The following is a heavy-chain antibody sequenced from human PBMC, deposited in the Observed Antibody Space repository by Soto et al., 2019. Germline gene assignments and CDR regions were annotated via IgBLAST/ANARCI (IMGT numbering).Heavy chain of an antibody. Sequence: ASVKVSCKASGYTFTGYYMHWVRQAPGQGLEWMGWINPNSGGTNYAQKFQGRVTMTRDTSISTAYMELSRLRSDDTAVYYCASGWYLEGFHWFDSWSQGTLVTVSS. CDR1: GYTFTGYY. D-gene: IGHD6-19*01. J-gene: IGHJ5*01. CDR2: INPNSGGT. V-gene: IGHV1-2*02. CDR3: ASGWYLEGFHWFDS.